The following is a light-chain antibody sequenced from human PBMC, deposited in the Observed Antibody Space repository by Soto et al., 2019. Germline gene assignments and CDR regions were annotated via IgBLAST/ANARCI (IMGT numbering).Light chain of an antibody. CDR3: QSYDSSLSGSRV. J-gene: IGLJ1*01. CDR1: SGDVGGYIY. V-gene: IGLV2-8*01. CDR2: DVT. Sequence: QSVLTQPPSASGSPGQSVTISCTGTSGDVGGYIYVSWFQQHPGKAPKLIIYDVTRRPSGVPERFSGSKSGTSASLAITGLQAEDEADYYCQSYDSSLSGSRVFGTGTKLTVL.